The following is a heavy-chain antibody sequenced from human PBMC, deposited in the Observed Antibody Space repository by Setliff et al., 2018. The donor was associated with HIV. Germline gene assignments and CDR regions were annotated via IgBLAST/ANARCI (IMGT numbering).Heavy chain of an antibody. V-gene: IGHV4-34*01. CDR2: INHSGST. Sequence: SETLSLTCAVYGGSFSGYYWSWIRQSPGKGLEWIGEINHSGSTKYNPSLKSRVTISVDTSKNQFSLKLSSVTAADTAVYYCARGAGQLVRHFDYWGQGTLVTVSS. CDR1: GGSFSGYY. J-gene: IGHJ4*02. CDR3: ARGAGQLVRHFDY. D-gene: IGHD6-13*01.